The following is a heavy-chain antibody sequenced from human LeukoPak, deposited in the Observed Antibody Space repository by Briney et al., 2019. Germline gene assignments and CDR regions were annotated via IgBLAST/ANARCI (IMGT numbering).Heavy chain of an antibody. D-gene: IGHD3-10*01. CDR1: GFTFSSYW. V-gene: IGHV3-74*01. J-gene: IGHJ4*02. CDR2: INSDGSST. CDR3: ARWPLGVDGFGESRNYFDY. Sequence: GGSLRLSCAASGFTFSSYWMHWVRHAPGKGLVWVSRINSDGSSTSYADSVKGRFTISRDNAKNTLYLQMNSLGAEDTAVYDCARWPLGVDGFGESRNYFDYWGQGTLVTVSS.